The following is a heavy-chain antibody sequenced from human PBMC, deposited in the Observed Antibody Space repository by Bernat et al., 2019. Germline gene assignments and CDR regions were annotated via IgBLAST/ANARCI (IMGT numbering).Heavy chain of an antibody. CDR1: GGTFSSYA. D-gene: IGHD6-6*01. CDR3: ASDSSSFRTGMDV. CDR2: SIPIFGKA. Sequence: QVQRVQSGAEVKKPGSSVKVSCKASGGTFSSYAISWVRQAPGQGLEWMGGSIPIFGKANYAQKFQGRVPITADQSTSTAYMELSRLSSADTAVYYCASDSSSFRTGMDVWGQGPTVTVSS. V-gene: IGHV1-69*01. J-gene: IGHJ6*02.